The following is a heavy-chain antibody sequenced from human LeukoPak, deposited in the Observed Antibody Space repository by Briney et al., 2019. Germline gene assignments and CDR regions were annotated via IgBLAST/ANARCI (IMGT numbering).Heavy chain of an antibody. CDR1: GFTFSSYA. CDR3: ARQMATRPGGAFDI. V-gene: IGHV3-23*01. CDR2: ISGSGGST. J-gene: IGHJ3*02. D-gene: IGHD5-24*01. Sequence: PGGSLRLSCAASGFTFSSYAMSWVRQAPGKGLEWFSAISGSGGSTYYADSVKGRFTISRDNAKNSLYLQMNSLRAEDTAVYYCARQMATRPGGAFDIWGQGTMVTVSS.